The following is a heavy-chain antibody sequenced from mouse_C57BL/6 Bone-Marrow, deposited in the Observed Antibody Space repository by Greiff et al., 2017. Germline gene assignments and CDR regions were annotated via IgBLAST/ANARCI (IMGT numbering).Heavy chain of an antibody. CDR2: ISSGGSYT. J-gene: IGHJ1*03. D-gene: IGHD4-1*01. V-gene: IGHV5-6*01. Sequence: EVQLVESGGDLVKPGGSLKLSCAASGFTFSSYGMSWVRQTPDKRLEWVATISSGGSYTYYPDSVKGRFTISRDNAKNTLYLQMSSLKSEDTAMYYCALTGNDWYFDVWGTGTTVTGSS. CDR1: GFTFSSYG. CDR3: ALTGNDWYFDV.